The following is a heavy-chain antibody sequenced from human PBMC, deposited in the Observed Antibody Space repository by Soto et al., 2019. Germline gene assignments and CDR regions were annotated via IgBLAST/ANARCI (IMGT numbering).Heavy chain of an antibody. V-gene: IGHV1-18*01. CDR1: GYTFTNYG. D-gene: IGHD2-15*01. CDR2: ISAYSGNT. CDR3: ARGGGYCSGGSCHNYYYYGMDV. Sequence: ASVKVSCKASGYTFTNYGISWVRQAPGQGLDWMGWISAYSGNTNYAQDLQDRVTMTTDTSTNTAYMELRSLRSDDTAVYYCARGGGYCSGGSCHNYYYYGMDVWGQGTTVTVSS. J-gene: IGHJ6*02.